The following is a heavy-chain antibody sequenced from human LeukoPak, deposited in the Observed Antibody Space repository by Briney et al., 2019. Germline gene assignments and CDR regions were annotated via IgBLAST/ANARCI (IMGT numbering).Heavy chain of an antibody. J-gene: IGHJ3*02. D-gene: IGHD3-10*01. CDR2: ISYDGDNK. CDR3: AKDLGQGSENYYSVGVFDI. CDR1: GFRFRSYA. V-gene: IGHV3-30-3*02. Sequence: GGSLRLSCAASGFRFRSYAVHWVRQAPGKGLEWVALISYDGDNKYHADSVKGRFTISRDNSKNSLYLQMKSLRPEDTAMYYCAKDLGQGSENYYSVGVFDIWGRGTMVTVSS.